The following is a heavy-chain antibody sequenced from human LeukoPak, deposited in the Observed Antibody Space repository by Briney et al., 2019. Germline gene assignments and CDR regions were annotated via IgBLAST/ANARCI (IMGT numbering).Heavy chain of an antibody. CDR2: IIPILGIA. CDR3: ARGRVATKYYYYYYGMDV. Sequence: ASVKVSCKASGGTFSSYAISWVRQAPGQGLEWMGRIIPILGIANYAQKFQGRVTITADKSTSTAYMELSSLRSEDTAVYYCARGRVATKYYYYYYGMDVWGQGTTVTVSS. V-gene: IGHV1-69*04. D-gene: IGHD5-12*01. CDR1: GGTFSSYA. J-gene: IGHJ6*02.